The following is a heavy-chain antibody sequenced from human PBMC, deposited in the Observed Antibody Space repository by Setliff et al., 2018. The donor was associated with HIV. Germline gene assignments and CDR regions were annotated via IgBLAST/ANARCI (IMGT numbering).Heavy chain of an antibody. V-gene: IGHV4-59*08. D-gene: IGHD2-8*01. Sequence: TLSLTCTVSGGSISSHYWIWIRQPPGKGPEWIGYIHYSGATNYNPSLRSRVTISLDTSRTQFSLRLSSVTAADTAVYYCARHSPNVGVRGDAFDIWGQGTVVTVSS. CDR2: IHYSGAT. J-gene: IGHJ3*02. CDR1: GGSISSHY. CDR3: ARHSPNVGVRGDAFDI.